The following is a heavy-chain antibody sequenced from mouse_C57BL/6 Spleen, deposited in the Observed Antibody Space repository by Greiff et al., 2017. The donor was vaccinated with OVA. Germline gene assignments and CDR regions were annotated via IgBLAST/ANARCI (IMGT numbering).Heavy chain of an antibody. CDR3: AKFNWGYAMDY. J-gene: IGHJ4*01. CDR1: GFTFSSYA. Sequence: EVHLVESGGGLVKPGGSLKLSCAASGFTFSSYAMSWVRQTPEKRLEWVATISDGGSYTYYPDNVKGRFTISRDNAKNNLYLQMSHLKSEDTAMYYCAKFNWGYAMDYWGQGTSVTVSS. D-gene: IGHD4-1*01. V-gene: IGHV5-4*01. CDR2: ISDGGSYT.